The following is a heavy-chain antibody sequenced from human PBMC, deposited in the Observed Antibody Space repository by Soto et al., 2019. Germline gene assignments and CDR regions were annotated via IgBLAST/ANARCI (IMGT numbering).Heavy chain of an antibody. J-gene: IGHJ4*02. CDR1: GFTFSSYA. CDR3: ARDAVAGSGSIDS. D-gene: IGHD3-10*01. V-gene: IGHV3-74*01. CDR2: IRGDGGDT. Sequence: GGSLRLSCAASGFTFSSYAMSWVRQAPGKGLVWVSRIRGDGGDTNYADSVKGRFTISRDNARNTLYLQMNNLRAEDTAVYYCARDAVAGSGSIDSWGQGILVTVSS.